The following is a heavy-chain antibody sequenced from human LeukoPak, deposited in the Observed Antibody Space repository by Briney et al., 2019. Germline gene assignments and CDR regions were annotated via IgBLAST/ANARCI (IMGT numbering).Heavy chain of an antibody. D-gene: IGHD2-15*01. J-gene: IGHJ4*02. Sequence: ASVKVSCKASGYTFTSYGISWVRQAPGQGLEWMGWISAYNGNTNYAQKLQGRVTMTRDTSTSTVYMELSSLRSEDTAVYYCARVGGVVPWYFDYWGQGTLVTVSS. CDR3: ARVGGVVPWYFDY. V-gene: IGHV1-18*01. CDR1: GYTFTSYG. CDR2: ISAYNGNT.